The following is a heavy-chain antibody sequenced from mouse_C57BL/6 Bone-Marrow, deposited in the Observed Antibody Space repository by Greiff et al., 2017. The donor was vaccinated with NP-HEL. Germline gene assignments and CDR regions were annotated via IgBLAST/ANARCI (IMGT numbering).Heavy chain of an antibody. CDR2: IHPNSGST. CDR3: ARPRYYGSSYFDD. D-gene: IGHD1-1*01. V-gene: IGHV1-64*01. J-gene: IGHJ2*01. Sequence: QVQLQQPGAELVKPGASVKLSCKASGYTFTSYWMHWVKQRPGQGLEWIGMIHPNSGSTNYNEKFKSKATLTVDKSSSTAYMQLSSLTSEDSAVYYCARPRYYGSSYFDDWGQGTTLTVSS. CDR1: GYTFTSYW.